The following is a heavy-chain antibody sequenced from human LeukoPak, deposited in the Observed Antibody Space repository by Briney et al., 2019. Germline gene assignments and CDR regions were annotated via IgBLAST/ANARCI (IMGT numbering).Heavy chain of an antibody. V-gene: IGHV1-2*02. CDR2: INPNSGGT. Sequence: GASVKGSCKASGYTFTGYYMHWVRQAPGQGLEWMGWINPNSGGTNYAQKFQGRVTMTRDTSISTAYMELSRLRSDDTAVYYCARAPTVTTAPTSRSYYYYMDVWGKGTTVTVSS. J-gene: IGHJ6*03. CDR1: GYTFTGYY. CDR3: ARAPTVTTAPTSRSYYYYMDV. D-gene: IGHD4-11*01.